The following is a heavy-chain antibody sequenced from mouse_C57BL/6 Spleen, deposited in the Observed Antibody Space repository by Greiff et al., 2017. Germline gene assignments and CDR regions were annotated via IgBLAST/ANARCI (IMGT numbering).Heavy chain of an antibody. J-gene: IGHJ4*01. CDR3: ARSTDY. Sequence: EVQLQQSGPELVQPGASVKISCKASGYSFTGYYMNWVKQTPEKSLEWIGEINPSAGGTTYNQKFKAKATLTVDKSSSTAYMQLKSLTSEDAAVYYCARSTDYWGQGTSVTVSA. CDR2: INPSAGGT. V-gene: IGHV1-42*01. CDR1: GYSFTGYY.